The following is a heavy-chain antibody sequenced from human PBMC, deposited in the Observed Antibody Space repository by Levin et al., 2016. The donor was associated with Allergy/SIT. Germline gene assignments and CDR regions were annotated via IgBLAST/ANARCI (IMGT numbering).Heavy chain of an antibody. V-gene: IGHV3-53*01. J-gene: IGHJ4*02. CDR3: AKEPGADDTHLDY. CDR1: GFTVSSNY. D-gene: IGHD3-22*01. CDR2: INSGGYRT. Sequence: GESLKISCAASGFTVSSNYMSWVRQAAGMGLEWVSTINSGGYRTYYADSVKGRFTISRDNSQTTLYLQMNSLRAEDTAVYYCAKEPGADDTHLDYWGRGTLVTVSS.